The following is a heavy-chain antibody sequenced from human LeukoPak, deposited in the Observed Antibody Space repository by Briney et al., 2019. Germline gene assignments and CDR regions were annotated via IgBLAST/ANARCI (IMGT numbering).Heavy chain of an antibody. D-gene: IGHD2-21*02. CDR3: AILLAYCVGHCSSDVFDV. V-gene: IGHV5-51*01. CDR1: GYTFTNYW. J-gene: IGHJ3*01. CDR2: IYPGDSDT. Sequence: LGESLKISCKGSGYTFTNYWISWVRQMPGKGLEWMGIIYPGDSDTTYSPSFQGQVTISVDKSISTAYLQWSSLKASDTAMYYCAILLAYCVGHCSSDVFDVWGQGTMVIVSS.